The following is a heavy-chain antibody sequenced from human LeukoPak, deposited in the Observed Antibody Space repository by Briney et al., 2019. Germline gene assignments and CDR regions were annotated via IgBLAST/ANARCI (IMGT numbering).Heavy chain of an antibody. CDR3: ARGPVAYFDY. J-gene: IGHJ4*02. CDR2: ISSSGSTI. Sequence: GGSLRLSCATSGFTFSSYEMNWVRQAPGKGLEWVSYISSSGSTIYYADSVKGRFTISRDNAKNSLYLQMNSLRAEDTAVYYCARGPVAYFDYWGQGTLVTVSS. D-gene: IGHD4-23*01. CDR1: GFTFSSYE. V-gene: IGHV3-48*03.